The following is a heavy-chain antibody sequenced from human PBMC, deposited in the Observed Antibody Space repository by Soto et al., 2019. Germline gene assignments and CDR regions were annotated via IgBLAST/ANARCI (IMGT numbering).Heavy chain of an antibody. CDR3: AGYVNDILTGYYTDY. CDR1: GYTFTSYD. D-gene: IGHD3-9*01. V-gene: IGHV1-8*01. CDR2: MNPNSGNT. J-gene: IGHJ4*02. Sequence: ASVKVSCKASGYTFTSYDINWVRQATGQGLEWMGWMNPNSGNTGYAQKFQGRVTMTRNTSISTAYMELSSLRSEDTAVYYCAGYVNDILTGYYTDYWGQGTLVTVSS.